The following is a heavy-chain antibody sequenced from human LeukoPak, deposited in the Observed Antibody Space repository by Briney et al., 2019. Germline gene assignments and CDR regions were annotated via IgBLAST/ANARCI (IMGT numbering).Heavy chain of an antibody. J-gene: IGHJ4*02. V-gene: IGHV3-48*03. CDR1: GFTFSSYE. Sequence: GGSLRLSCAASGFTFSSYEMNWVRQAPGQGLEWVSFISSSGSMIHYAESVKGRFTISRDNAKNSLYLQMNSLRAEDTAVYYCARSLHFDKWGQGTLVTVSS. CDR3: ARSLHFDK. CDR2: ISSSGSMI.